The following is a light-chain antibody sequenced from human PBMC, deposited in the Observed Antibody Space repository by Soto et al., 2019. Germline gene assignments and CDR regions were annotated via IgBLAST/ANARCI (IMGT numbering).Light chain of an antibody. J-gene: IGKJ1*01. CDR1: QSISSW. V-gene: IGKV1-5*03. CDR2: KAS. CDR3: QQYNSYWT. Sequence: DIQMTQSPSTLSASVGDRVTITCRASQSISSWLAWYQQKPGKAPKLLIYKASSLESGVPSRFSGSGSGTEFTLTISSLQPDDFATYYCQQYNSYWTFDQGTKVEL.